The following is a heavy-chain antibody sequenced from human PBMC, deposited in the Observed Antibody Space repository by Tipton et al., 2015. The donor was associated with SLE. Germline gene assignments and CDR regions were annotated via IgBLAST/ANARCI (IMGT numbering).Heavy chain of an antibody. D-gene: IGHD3-16*01. CDR3: TRGRPAHGGWFDP. V-gene: IGHV4-34*01. CDR1: GGSFSGYY. Sequence: TLSLTCGVFGGSFSGYYWTWVRQPPGKGLEWIGEINHTGNTNYSPSLKSRVTISVDTSKNQFSLNLSSLTAADTAVYYCTRGRPAHGGWFDPWARGPVVTVSS. J-gene: IGHJ5*02. CDR2: INHTGNT.